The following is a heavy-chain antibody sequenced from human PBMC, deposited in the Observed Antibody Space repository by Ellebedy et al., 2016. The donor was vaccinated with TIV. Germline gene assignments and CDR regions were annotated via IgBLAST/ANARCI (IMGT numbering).Heavy chain of an antibody. V-gene: IGHV5-51*01. Sequence: GESLKISCQTSGYSFTSYWIGWVRQMPGKGLEWMGIIYPGDSVVRYGPSFQGQVTISADKSISTAYLQWSSLQASDTAVYYCAKLIDYFDSSGFQFGMDVWGQGTTVTVSS. CDR3: AKLIDYFDSSGFQFGMDV. J-gene: IGHJ6*02. D-gene: IGHD3-22*01. CDR2: IYPGDSVV. CDR1: GYSFTSYW.